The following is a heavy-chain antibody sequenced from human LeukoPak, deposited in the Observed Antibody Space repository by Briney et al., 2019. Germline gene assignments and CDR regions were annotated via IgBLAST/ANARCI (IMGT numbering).Heavy chain of an antibody. CDR3: AKGAQQLVYWVDY. CDR2: ISGSGGST. V-gene: IGHV3-23*01. D-gene: IGHD6-13*01. J-gene: IGHJ4*02. Sequence: GGSLRLSCAASRFTFNNYAMSWVRQAPGKGLEWVSVISGSGGSTYYADSVKGRFTVSRDNSKNTLYLQMNSLRAEDTAVYYCAKGAQQLVYWVDYWGQGTLVTVSS. CDR1: RFTFNNYA.